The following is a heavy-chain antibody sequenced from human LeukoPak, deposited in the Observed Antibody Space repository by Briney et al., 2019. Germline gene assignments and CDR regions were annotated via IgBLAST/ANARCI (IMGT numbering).Heavy chain of an antibody. Sequence: ASVKVSCKASGGTFSSYAISWVRQAPGQGLEWMGGIIPIFGTANYAQKFQGRVTITADESTSTAYMELSSLRSEDTAVYYCARDGDSSGDFDYWGQGTLDTVSS. J-gene: IGHJ4*02. CDR1: GGTFSSYA. CDR2: IIPIFGTA. CDR3: ARDGDSSGDFDY. D-gene: IGHD6-19*01. V-gene: IGHV1-69*13.